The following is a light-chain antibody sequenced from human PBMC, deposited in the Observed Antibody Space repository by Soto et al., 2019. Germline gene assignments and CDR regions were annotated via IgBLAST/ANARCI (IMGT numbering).Light chain of an antibody. Sequence: QSVLTQPASVSGSPGPSITISCTGTSSDFGGYNYVSWYQQHPGKAPKLMIYDVSNRPAGVSNRFSGSKSGNTASLTISGLQAEDEADYYCSSYTSSSALPYVFGTGTQLTVL. CDR3: SSYTSSSALPYV. V-gene: IGLV2-14*01. CDR2: DVS. J-gene: IGLJ1*01. CDR1: SSDFGGYNY.